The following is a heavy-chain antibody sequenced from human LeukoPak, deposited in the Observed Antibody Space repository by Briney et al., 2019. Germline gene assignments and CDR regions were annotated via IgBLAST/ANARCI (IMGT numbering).Heavy chain of an antibody. J-gene: IGHJ4*02. CDR2: IIPIFGTA. CDR1: GGTFSSYA. D-gene: IGHD3-16*02. CDR3: ARGGYVWGSYRYYDY. Sequence: SVKVSCKASGGTFSSYAISWVRQAPGQGLEWMGGIIPIFGTANYAQKFQGRVTMTRDMSTSTVYMELSSLRSEDTAVYYCARGGYVWGSYRYYDYWGQGTLVTVSS. V-gene: IGHV1-69*05.